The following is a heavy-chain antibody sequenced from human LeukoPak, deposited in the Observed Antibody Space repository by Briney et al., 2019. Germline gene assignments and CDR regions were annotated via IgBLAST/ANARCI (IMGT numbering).Heavy chain of an antibody. CDR3: AKDRNRPQYSSSSYFDY. CDR1: GFTFSSYA. J-gene: IGHJ4*02. V-gene: IGHV3-23*01. CDR2: ISGSGGST. Sequence: GGSLRLSCAASGFTFSSYAMSWVRQAPGKGLEWVSAISGSGGSTYYADSVKGRFTISRDNSKNTLYLQMNSLRAEDTAVYYCAKDRNRPQYSSSSYFDYWGQGTLVTVSS. D-gene: IGHD6-6*01.